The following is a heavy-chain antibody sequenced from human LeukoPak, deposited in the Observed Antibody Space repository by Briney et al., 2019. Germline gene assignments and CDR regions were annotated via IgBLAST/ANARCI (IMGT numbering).Heavy chain of an antibody. J-gene: IGHJ4*02. D-gene: IGHD4-17*01. CDR2: IKQGGSEK. V-gene: IGHV3-7*01. CDR1: GITLSNYG. Sequence: GGSLRLSCAVSGITLSNYGMSWVRQAPGKGREWVANIKQGGSEKYYVDSVKGRFTISRDNAKNSLYLQMNSLRAEDTAVYYCARVYGDYPTHFDYWGQGTLVTVSS. CDR3: ARVYGDYPTHFDY.